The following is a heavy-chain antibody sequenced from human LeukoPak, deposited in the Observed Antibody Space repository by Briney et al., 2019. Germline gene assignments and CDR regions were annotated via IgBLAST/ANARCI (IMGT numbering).Heavy chain of an antibody. J-gene: IGHJ4*02. CDR1: GYTFTRYA. CDR3: ARHDSDDDFDY. V-gene: IGHV7-4-1*02. D-gene: IGHD2-21*01. Sequence: VASVTVSCTASGYTFTRYAINWLRQAPGQGLEWMGWINMYTANPAYAQGFTERFVFSLDTSVTTAYLQISNLKTEDTAVYYCARHDSDDDFDYWGQGTLVTVSS. CDR2: INMYTANP.